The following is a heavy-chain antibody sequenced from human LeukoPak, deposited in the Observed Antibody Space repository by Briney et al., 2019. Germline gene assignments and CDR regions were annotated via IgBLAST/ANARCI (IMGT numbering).Heavy chain of an antibody. D-gene: IGHD6-19*01. CDR1: GGSISSSSYY. CDR3: ARSSGWYSLDY. CDR2: INHSGST. J-gene: IGHJ4*02. V-gene: IGHV4-39*07. Sequence: SETLSLTCTVSGGSISSSSYYWGWIRQPPGKGLEWIGEINHSGSTNYNPSLKSRVTISVDKSKNQFSLMLTSVTAADTAVYYCARSSGWYSLDYWGQGTLVTVPS.